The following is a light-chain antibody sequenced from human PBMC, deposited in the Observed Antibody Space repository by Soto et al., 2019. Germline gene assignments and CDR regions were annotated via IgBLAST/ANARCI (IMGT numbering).Light chain of an antibody. CDR2: RNN. CDR1: SSNIGSNY. CDR3: AAWDDSLSGPV. J-gene: IGLJ2*01. Sequence: QSVLTQPPSASGTPGHRVTYSCSGSSSNIGSNYVYWYQQLPGTAPKLLIYRNNQRPSGVPDRFSGSKSGTSASLAISGLRSEDEADYYCAAWDDSLSGPVFGGETKLTVL. V-gene: IGLV1-47*01.